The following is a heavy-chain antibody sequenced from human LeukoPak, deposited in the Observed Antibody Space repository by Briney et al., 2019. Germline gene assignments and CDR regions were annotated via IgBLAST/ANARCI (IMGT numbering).Heavy chain of an antibody. CDR1: GGSISSYY. Sequence: SETLSLTCTVSGGSISSYYWSWIRQPPGKGLEWIGYIYYSGSTNYNPSLKSRVTISVDTSKNQFSLKLSSVTAADTAVYYRARDSPRYDFWSGYSTRDAFDIWGQGTMVTVSS. D-gene: IGHD3-3*01. J-gene: IGHJ3*02. V-gene: IGHV4-59*01. CDR2: IYYSGST. CDR3: ARDSPRYDFWSGYSTRDAFDI.